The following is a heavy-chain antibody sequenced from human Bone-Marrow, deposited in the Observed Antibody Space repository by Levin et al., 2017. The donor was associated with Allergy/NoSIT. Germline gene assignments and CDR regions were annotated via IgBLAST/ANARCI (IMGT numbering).Heavy chain of an antibody. V-gene: IGHV1-69*13. CDR2: YLPLYETA. Sequence: ASVKVSCKASGGRFSTDAISWVRQAPGQGLEWMGGYLPLYETANYAQKFQGRLTITADEATSTNYMELRGLNSDDTAVYFCARFTLLVAAPFYYNMDVWGQGTAVSVTS. CDR3: ARFTLLVAAPFYYNMDV. CDR1: GGRFSTDA. D-gene: IGHD2-15*01. J-gene: IGHJ6*02.